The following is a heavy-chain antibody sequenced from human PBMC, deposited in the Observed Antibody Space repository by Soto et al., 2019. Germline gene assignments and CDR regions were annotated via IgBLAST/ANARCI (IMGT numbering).Heavy chain of an antibody. CDR1: GFTLSHYD. V-gene: IGHV3-48*03. CDR3: AGSRRNDALWSDPQLGDGMDV. CDR2: ISSTSSAI. D-gene: IGHD3-3*01. J-gene: IGHJ6*02. Sequence: EVQLVESGGDLVQPGGSLRLSCAASGFTLSHYDMNWVRQAPGKGLEWLSFISSTSSAIYYADSVKGRFTISRDNGKKSVYLQRNSLSAEDTAVYYGAGSRRNDALWSDPQLGDGMDVWGQGTTVTVSS.